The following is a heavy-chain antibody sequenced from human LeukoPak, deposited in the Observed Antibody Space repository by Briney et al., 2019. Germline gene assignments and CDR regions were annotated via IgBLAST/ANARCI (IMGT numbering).Heavy chain of an antibody. V-gene: IGHV4-59*01. CDR3: ARSTEYYYDSSGYYRIFDY. CDR2: IYYSGST. Sequence: SETLSLTCTVPGGSISSYYWSWIRQPPGKGLEWIGYIYYSGSTNYNPSLKSRVTISVDTSKNQFSLKLSSVTAADTAVYYCARSTEYYYDSSGYYRIFDYWGQGTLVTVSS. CDR1: GGSISSYY. D-gene: IGHD3-22*01. J-gene: IGHJ4*02.